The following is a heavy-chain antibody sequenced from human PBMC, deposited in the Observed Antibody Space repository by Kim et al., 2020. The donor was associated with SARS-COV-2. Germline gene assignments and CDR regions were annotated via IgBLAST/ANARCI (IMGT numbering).Heavy chain of an antibody. CDR2: INAGNGNT. CDR1: GYTFTSYA. CDR3: ARDQGIYCSSTSCRYGMDV. V-gene: IGHV1-3*01. J-gene: IGHJ6*02. Sequence: ASVKVSCKASGYTFTSYAMHWVRQAPGQRLECMGWINAGNGNTKYSQKFQGRVTITRDTSASTAYMELSSLRSEDTAVYYCARDQGIYCSSTSCRYGMDVWGQGTTVTVSS. D-gene: IGHD2-2*01.